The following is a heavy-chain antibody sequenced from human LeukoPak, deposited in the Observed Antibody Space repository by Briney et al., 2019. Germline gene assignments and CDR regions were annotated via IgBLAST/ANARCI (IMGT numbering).Heavy chain of an antibody. D-gene: IGHD3-9*01. CDR1: GFTFSSYG. CDR3: AKDSRSLRYFDWSDY. V-gene: IGHV3-30*18. CDR2: ISYDGSNK. Sequence: GRSLRLSCAASGFTFSSYGMHWVRQAPGKGLEWVAVISYDGSNKYYADSVKGRFTISRDNSKNTLYLRMNSLRAEDTAVYYCAKDSRSLRYFDWSDYWGQGTLVTVSS. J-gene: IGHJ4*02.